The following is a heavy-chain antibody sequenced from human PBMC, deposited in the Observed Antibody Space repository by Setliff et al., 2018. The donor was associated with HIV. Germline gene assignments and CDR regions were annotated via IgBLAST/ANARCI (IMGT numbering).Heavy chain of an antibody. Sequence: AGESLKISCAASGFTFSSYSMNWVRQAPGKGLEWVSYISSSSSYTHYADSVKGRFTISRDNVKNSLYLQMNSLRAEDTAVYYCARDRYSGSSTDYWGQGTLVTVSS. V-gene: IGHV3-21*01. CDR2: ISSSSSYT. J-gene: IGHJ4*02. D-gene: IGHD1-26*01. CDR3: ARDRYSGSSTDY. CDR1: GFTFSSYS.